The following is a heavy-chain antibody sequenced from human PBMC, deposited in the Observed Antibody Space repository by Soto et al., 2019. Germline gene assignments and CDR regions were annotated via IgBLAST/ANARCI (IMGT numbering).Heavy chain of an antibody. Sequence: SETLSLTCTVSGGSVSSGSYYWSWIRQPPGKGLEWIGYIYYSGSTNYNPSLKSRVTISVDTSKNQFSLKLSSVTAADTAVYYCARASYCSGGSCYSFFGANWFDPWGQGTLVTVSS. CDR3: ARASYCSGGSCYSFFGANWFDP. CDR1: GGSVSSGSYY. J-gene: IGHJ5*02. D-gene: IGHD2-15*01. V-gene: IGHV4-61*01. CDR2: IYYSGST.